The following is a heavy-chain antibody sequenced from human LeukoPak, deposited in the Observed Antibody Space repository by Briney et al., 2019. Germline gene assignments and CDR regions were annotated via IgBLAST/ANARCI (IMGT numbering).Heavy chain of an antibody. J-gene: IGHJ4*02. Sequence: PGGSLRLSCAASGFTFSSYSMNWVRQAPGKGLEWVSYISSSSSTIYHADSVKGRFTISRDNAKNSLYLQMNSLRAEDTAVYYCARGPGYKRSILTVDYWGQGTLVTVSS. V-gene: IGHV3-48*01. CDR1: GFTFSSYS. D-gene: IGHD3-10*01. CDR2: ISSSSSTI. CDR3: ARGPGYKRSILTVDY.